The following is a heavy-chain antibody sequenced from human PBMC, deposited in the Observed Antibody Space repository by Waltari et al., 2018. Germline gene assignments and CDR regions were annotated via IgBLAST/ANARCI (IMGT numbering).Heavy chain of an antibody. V-gene: IGHV3-15*01. CDR3: TTDPLGP. CDR2: IKSQSDGGTR. Sequence: EVQFVESGGGLVKPGGSLRLACTVSGLPFRNGWMSWVRQAPGKGPEWVGRIKSQSDGGTRDYAAPVKGRFSISREDSKNLMFLQMNSLTIEDTAVYYCTTDPLGPWGQGTLVTVSS. CDR1: GLPFRNGW. J-gene: IGHJ5*02.